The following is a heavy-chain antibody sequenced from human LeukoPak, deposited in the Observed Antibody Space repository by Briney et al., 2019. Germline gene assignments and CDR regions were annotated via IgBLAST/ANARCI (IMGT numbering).Heavy chain of an antibody. J-gene: IGHJ4*02. CDR1: GFTFSSYS. CDR3: ARDRDGDSSGYYYPIGFDY. V-gene: IGHV3-21*01. CDR2: IIISSSYI. Sequence: GGSLRLSCAASGFTFSSYSMNWVRQAPGKGLEWVSSIIISSSYIYYADPVKGRFTISRDNAKNSLYLQMNSLRAEDTAVYYCARDRDGDSSGYYYPIGFDYWGQGTLVTVSS. D-gene: IGHD3-22*01.